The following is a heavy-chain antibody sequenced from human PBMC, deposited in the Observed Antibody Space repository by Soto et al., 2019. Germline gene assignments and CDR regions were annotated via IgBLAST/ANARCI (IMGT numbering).Heavy chain of an antibody. Sequence: PGESLKISCKGSGYSFTSYWIGWVRQMPGKGLEWMGIIYPGDSDTRYSPSFQGQVTISADKSISTAYLQWSSLKASDTAMYYCARTRAKILGYYYGMDVWGQGTTVTVSS. CDR3: ARTRAKILGYYYGMDV. CDR2: IYPGDSDT. J-gene: IGHJ6*02. V-gene: IGHV5-51*01. D-gene: IGHD5-12*01. CDR1: GYSFTSYW.